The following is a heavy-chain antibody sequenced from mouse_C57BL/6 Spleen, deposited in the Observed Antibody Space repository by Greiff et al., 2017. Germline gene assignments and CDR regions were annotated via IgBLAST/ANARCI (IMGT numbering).Heavy chain of an antibody. CDR2: IWGDGST. J-gene: IGHJ3*01. CDR1: GFSLTSYG. D-gene: IGHD2-4*01. V-gene: IGHV2-3*01. CDR3: ATYDYPTWFAY. Sequence: VKLVESGPGLVAPSQSLSITCTVSGFSLTSYGVSWVRQPPGKGLEWLGVIWGDGSTNYHSALISRLSISKDNSKSQVFLKLNILQTDDAATYYYATYDYPTWFAYWGQGTLVTVSA.